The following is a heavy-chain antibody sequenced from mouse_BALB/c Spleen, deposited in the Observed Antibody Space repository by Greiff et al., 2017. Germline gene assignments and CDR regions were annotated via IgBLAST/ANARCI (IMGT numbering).Heavy chain of an antibody. V-gene: IGHV1-7*01. CDR2: INPSTGYT. D-gene: IGHD3-3*01. J-gene: IGHJ3*01. Sequence: VHLVESGAELAKPGASVKMSCKASGYTFTSYWMHWVKQRPGQGLEWIGYINPSTGYTEYNQKFKDKATLTADKSSSTAYMQLSSLTSEDSAVYYCARWGDGFAYWGQGTLVTVSA. CDR1: GYTFTSYW. CDR3: ARWGDGFAY.